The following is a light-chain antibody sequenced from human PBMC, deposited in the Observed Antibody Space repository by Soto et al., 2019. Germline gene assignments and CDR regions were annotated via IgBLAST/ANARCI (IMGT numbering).Light chain of an antibody. CDR2: KAS. Sequence: QMTQSPSTLSGSVGERLPITCAASQTIRSWVAWYKQKPGTAPKLRSDKASTLKSGVPSRFSGSGSGTEFTLTISSLQADDFATYYCQQSDTYPLTVGRGTRLEIK. J-gene: IGKJ5*01. V-gene: IGKV1-5*03. CDR3: QQSDTYPLT. CDR1: QTIRSW.